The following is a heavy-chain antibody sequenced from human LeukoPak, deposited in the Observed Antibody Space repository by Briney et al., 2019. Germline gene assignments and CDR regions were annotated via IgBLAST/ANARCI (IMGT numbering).Heavy chain of an antibody. V-gene: IGHV4-4*07. CDR1: GGSISSYY. J-gene: IGHJ5*02. CDR2: VYSSGST. Sequence: SQTLSLTCTVSGGSISSYYWSWIRQPAGKGLEWIGRVYSSGSTNYSPSLRSRVTMSVDTSKNQFSLRLTSVSAADTAVYYCARGRSTAESKTGLGYNWFDPWGQGTLVTVSS. CDR3: ARGRSTAESKTGLGYNWFDP. D-gene: IGHD4-17*01.